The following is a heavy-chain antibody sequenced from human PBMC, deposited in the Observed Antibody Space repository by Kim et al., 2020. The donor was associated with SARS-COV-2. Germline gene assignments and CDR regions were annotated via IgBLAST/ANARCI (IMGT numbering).Heavy chain of an antibody. J-gene: IGHJ4*03. CDR3: AGNCGTE. CDR2: INSGGGA. CDR1: GFTFSNNY. D-gene: IGHD1-1*01. V-gene: IGHV3-66*01. Sequence: GGSLRLSCSASGFTFSNNYMTWVRQSPGKGLEFVSDINSGGGAYYEVSVKGGCITISDNNKNTLLSQLISLRAEDTAAYYCAGNCGTEWGQGTPVSV.